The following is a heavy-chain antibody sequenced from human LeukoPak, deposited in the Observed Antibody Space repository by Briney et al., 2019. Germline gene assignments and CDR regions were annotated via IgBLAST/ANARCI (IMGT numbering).Heavy chain of an antibody. D-gene: IGHD6-19*01. CDR3: ARSLAGYYFDY. V-gene: IGHV3-74*01. J-gene: IGHJ4*02. CDR1: GFTFSSYW. CDR2: INSDGSST. Sequence: GGSLRLSCAASGFTFSSYWMHWVRQAPGKGLVWVSRINSDGSSTSYADSVKGRFTISRDNAKNSLYLQMNSLRAEDTAVYYCARSLAGYYFDYWGQGTLVTVSS.